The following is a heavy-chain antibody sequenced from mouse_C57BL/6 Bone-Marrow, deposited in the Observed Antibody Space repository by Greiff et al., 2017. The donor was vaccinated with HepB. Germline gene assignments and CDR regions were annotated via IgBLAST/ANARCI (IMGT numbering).Heavy chain of an antibody. V-gene: IGHV5-4*01. CDR3: ARENPPYYYGSSYGAY. CDR1: GFTFSSYA. Sequence: EVQRVESGGGLVKPGGSLKLSCAASGFTFSSYAMSWVRQTPEKRLEWVATISDGGSYTYYPDNVKGRFTISRDNAKNNLYLQMSHLKSEDTAMYYCARENPPYYYGSSYGAYWGQGTLVTVSA. CDR2: ISDGGSYT. D-gene: IGHD1-1*01. J-gene: IGHJ3*01.